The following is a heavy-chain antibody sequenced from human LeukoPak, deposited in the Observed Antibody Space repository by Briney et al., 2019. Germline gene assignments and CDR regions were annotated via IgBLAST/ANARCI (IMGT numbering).Heavy chain of an antibody. CDR1: GFTFSSYG. V-gene: IGHV3-23*01. D-gene: IGHD3-9*01. Sequence: GGSLRLSCAASGFTFSSYGMSWVRQAPGKGLEWVSAMSGSGGSTYYADSVKGRFTISRDNAKNSLYLQMNSLRAEDTAVYYCARDRLRYFDWLSGDYYYYYMDVWGKGTTVTVSS. J-gene: IGHJ6*03. CDR2: MSGSGGST. CDR3: ARDRLRYFDWLSGDYYYYYMDV.